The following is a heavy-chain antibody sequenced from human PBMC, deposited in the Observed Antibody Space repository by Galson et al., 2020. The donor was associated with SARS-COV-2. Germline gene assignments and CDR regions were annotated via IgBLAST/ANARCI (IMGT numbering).Heavy chain of an antibody. D-gene: IGHD1-1*01. CDR2: ISYDGSDT. J-gene: IGHJ6*02. CDR1: GFTFSSYA. Sequence: GGSLRLSCAASGFTFSSYAIHWVRQAPGKGLEWVALISYDGSDTYYADPVEGRFTISRDNSKNTLSLQLNSLRPDDTAVYYCARRSTLTYDGLDVWGQGTTVTVSS. V-gene: IGHV3-30*04. CDR3: ARRSTLTYDGLDV.